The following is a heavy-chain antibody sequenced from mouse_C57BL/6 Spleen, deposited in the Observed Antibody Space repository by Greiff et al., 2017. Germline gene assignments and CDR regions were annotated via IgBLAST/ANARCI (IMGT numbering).Heavy chain of an antibody. J-gene: IGHJ4*01. V-gene: IGHV1-81*01. CDR2: IYPRSGNT. Sequence: QVQLKESGAELARPGASVKLSCKASGYTFTSYGISWVKQRTGQGLEWIGEIYPRSGNTYYNEKFKGKATLAADKSSSTAYMELRSLTSEDSAVYFCARGDYGNYRAMDYWGQGTSVTVSS. CDR1: GYTFTSYG. CDR3: ARGDYGNYRAMDY. D-gene: IGHD2-1*01.